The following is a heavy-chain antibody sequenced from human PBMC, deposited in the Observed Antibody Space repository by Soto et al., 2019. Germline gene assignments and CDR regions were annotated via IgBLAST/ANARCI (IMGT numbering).Heavy chain of an antibody. V-gene: IGHV3-30-3*01. D-gene: IGHD2-15*01. J-gene: IGHJ5*02. CDR1: GFTFSNYA. CDR2: ISYDGVNK. Sequence: QVQLVESGGGVVQPGRSLRLSCTASGFTFSNYAMHWVRQAPGKGLEWVAVISYDGVNKYYADSVQGRFTISRDDSKNTMFLKMNSLSAEDTAVYYCARRGYCSGGPCSNWLDPWGQGTLVTVSS. CDR3: ARRGYCSGGPCSNWLDP.